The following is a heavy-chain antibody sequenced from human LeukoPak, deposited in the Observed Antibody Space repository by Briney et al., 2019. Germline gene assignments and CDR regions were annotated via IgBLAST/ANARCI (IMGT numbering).Heavy chain of an antibody. J-gene: IGHJ5*02. D-gene: IGHD1-26*01. CDR1: GGTFSSYA. Sequence: SVKVSCKASGGTFSSYAIGWVRQAPGQGLEWMGGIIPIFGTANYAQKFQGRVTITTDESTSTAYMELSSLRSEDTAVYYCARESPMGGSGSYLFDPWGQGTLVTVSS. CDR3: ARESPMGGSGSYLFDP. V-gene: IGHV1-69*05. CDR2: IIPIFGTA.